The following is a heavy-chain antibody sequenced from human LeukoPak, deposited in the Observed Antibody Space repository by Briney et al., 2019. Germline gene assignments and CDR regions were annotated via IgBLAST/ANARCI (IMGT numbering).Heavy chain of an antibody. CDR3: ARSTVAGTRKVDY. CDR1: GGSISSSTCY. J-gene: IGHJ4*02. D-gene: IGHD6-19*01. Sequence: SSETLSLTCTVSGGSISSSTCYWGWIRQPPGKGLEWIGSIYYSGSTYYNPSLRSRVTISVDTSKNQFSLRLSSVTAADTAVYYCARSTVAGTRKVDYWGQGTLVTVSS. CDR2: IYYSGST. V-gene: IGHV4-39*01.